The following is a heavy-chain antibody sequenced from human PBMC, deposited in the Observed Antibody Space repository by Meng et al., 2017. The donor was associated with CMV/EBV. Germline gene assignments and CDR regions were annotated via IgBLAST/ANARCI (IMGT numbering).Heavy chain of an antibody. D-gene: IGHD4-17*01. V-gene: IGHV3-74*01. J-gene: IGHJ4*02. CDR3: ARGLYGPDY. Sequence: GESLKISCAASGFTFSDYWMHWVRQAPGKGLVWVSRINNDGGNTGYADSVKGRFTFSRDNAKNTLYLQMNSLRAEDTAVYYCARGLYGPDYWGQGTLVTVSS. CDR1: GFTFSDYW. CDR2: INNDGGNT.